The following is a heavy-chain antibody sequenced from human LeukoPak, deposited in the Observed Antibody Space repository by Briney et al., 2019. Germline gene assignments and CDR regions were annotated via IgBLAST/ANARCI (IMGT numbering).Heavy chain of an antibody. Sequence: GVSLRLTCAASGFTFSSYSMNWVRQAPGKGLEWVSSISSSSSYIYYADSVKGRFTISRDNAKNSLYLQMNSLRADDTAVYYCARRDYYYYYMDVWGKGTTVTVSS. CDR2: ISSSSSYI. V-gene: IGHV3-21*01. J-gene: IGHJ6*03. CDR3: ARRDYYYYYMDV. CDR1: GFTFSSYS.